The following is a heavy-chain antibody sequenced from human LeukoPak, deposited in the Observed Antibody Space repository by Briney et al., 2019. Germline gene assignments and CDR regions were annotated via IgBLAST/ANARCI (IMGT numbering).Heavy chain of an antibody. CDR2: IIPIFGTA. CDR1: GYTFSSHG. J-gene: IGHJ4*02. Sequence: SVKVSCKASGYTFSSHGISWVRQAPGQGLEWMGGIIPIFGTANYAQKFQGRVTITTDESTSTAYMELSSLRSEDTAVYYCARDRGVRYFDWPTPGDYWGQGTLVTVSS. V-gene: IGHV1-69*05. D-gene: IGHD3-9*01. CDR3: ARDRGVRYFDWPTPGDY.